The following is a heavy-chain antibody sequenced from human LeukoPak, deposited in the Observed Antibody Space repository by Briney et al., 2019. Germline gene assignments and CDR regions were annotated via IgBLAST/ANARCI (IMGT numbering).Heavy chain of an antibody. V-gene: IGHV3-73*01. CDR1: GFTFTSYG. CDR2: IRSKPNSYAT. D-gene: IGHD3-22*01. J-gene: IGHJ4*02. CDR3: TGGVWGYDTYGFNFVY. Sequence: GGSLRLSCAASGFTFTSYGMSWVRQAPGKGLEWVGRIRSKPNSYATAYAASVKGRFTISRDDSKNTAYLQMNSLKTEDTAVYYCTGGVWGYDTYGFNFVYWGQGSLVSVSS.